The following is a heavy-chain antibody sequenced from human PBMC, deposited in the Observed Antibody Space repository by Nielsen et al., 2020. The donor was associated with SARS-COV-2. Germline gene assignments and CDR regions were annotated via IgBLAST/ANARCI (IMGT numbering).Heavy chain of an antibody. J-gene: IGHJ4*02. V-gene: IGHV1-3*01. CDR1: GYTFTSYA. Sequence: ASVKVSCKASGYTFTSYAMHWVRQAPGQRLEWMGWMNPNSGNTGYAQKFQGRVTITADKSTSTAYMELSSLRSEDTAVYYCASTTRHRNTGTQYYDSSPFDYWGQGTLVTVSS. CDR3: ASTTRHRNTGTQYYDSSPFDY. CDR2: MNPNSGNT. D-gene: IGHD3-22*01.